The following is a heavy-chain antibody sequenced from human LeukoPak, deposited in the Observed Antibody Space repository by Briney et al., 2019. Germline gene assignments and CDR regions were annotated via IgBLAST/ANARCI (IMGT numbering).Heavy chain of an antibody. CDR3: TSSLRFRDVFDL. V-gene: IGHV3-73*01. Sequence: GGSLRLPYACAGFGFTFSGSAMLWVPQASGEGLEGVGRIRSKANNYATAYAASVKGRFTIYRDKTKNMAYLQMNTLKTEDTAVYYCTSSLRFRDVFDLWGQGTLVTVSS. CDR2: IRSKANNYAT. D-gene: IGHD5/OR15-5a*01. J-gene: IGHJ3*01. CDR1: GFTFSGSA.